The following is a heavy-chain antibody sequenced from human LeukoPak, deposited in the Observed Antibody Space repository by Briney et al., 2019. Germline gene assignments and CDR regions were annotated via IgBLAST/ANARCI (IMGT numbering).Heavy chain of an antibody. CDR2: IYYSGRT. D-gene: IGHD3-22*01. J-gene: IGHJ4*02. Sequence: SETLSLTCTVSGGSISSYYLSWVRQPPGKGLEWIGYIYYSGRTNYNPSLKSRVTISVDTSKNQFSLKLSSVTAADTAVYYCARASYYDSSGYYWGQGTLVTVSS. CDR3: ARASYYDSSGYY. V-gene: IGHV4-59*01. CDR1: GGSISSYY.